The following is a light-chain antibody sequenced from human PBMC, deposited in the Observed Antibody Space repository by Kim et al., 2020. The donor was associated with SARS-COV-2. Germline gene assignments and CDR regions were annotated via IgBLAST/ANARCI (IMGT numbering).Light chain of an antibody. CDR2: AAS. V-gene: IGKV1D-12*01. CDR3: QKTNTFPLT. CDR1: QAIGSW. J-gene: IGKJ4*01. Sequence: ASVGDRVTITCRASQAIGSWLAWYQQKPGRAPKLLIYAASSLQSGVPSRFSGSGSETNFTLTVTSLQPEDFATYYCQKTNTFPLTFGGGTKVDIK.